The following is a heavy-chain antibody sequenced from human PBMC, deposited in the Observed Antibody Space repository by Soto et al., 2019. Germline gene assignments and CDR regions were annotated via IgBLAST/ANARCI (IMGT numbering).Heavy chain of an antibody. J-gene: IGHJ6*03. CDR1: GGTFSSYT. CDR3: AREGYCSSTSCYVYYHYYMDV. V-gene: IGHV1-69*04. D-gene: IGHD2-2*01. CDR2: IIPILGIA. Sequence: ASVKVSCKASGGTFSSYTISWVRQAPGQGLEWMGRIIPILGIANYAQKFQGRVTITADKSTSTAYMELSSLRSEDTAVYYCAREGYCSSTSCYVYYHYYMDVWGKGTTVTVSS.